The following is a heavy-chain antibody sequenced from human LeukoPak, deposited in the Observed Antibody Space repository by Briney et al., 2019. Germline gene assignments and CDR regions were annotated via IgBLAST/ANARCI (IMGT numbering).Heavy chain of an antibody. CDR3: ARGRWKAGMDTPYYFDY. J-gene: IGHJ4*02. D-gene: IGHD5-18*01. CDR2: THTSGST. CDR1: GGSVSNYY. V-gene: IGHV4-4*07. Sequence: SETLSLTCTVSGGSVSNYYWTWIRQPAGKGLEWIGRTHTSGSTNYNPSLKSRVTMSVDTSKNQFSLKLSSVIAADTAVYYCARGRWKAGMDTPYYFDYWGQGTLVTVSS.